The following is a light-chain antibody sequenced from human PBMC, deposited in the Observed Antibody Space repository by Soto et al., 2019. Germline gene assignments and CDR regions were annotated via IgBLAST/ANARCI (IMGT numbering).Light chain of an antibody. J-gene: IGLJ1*01. CDR1: SSDIGSYNH. CDR3: ISYTDRQSYL. V-gene: IGLV2-14*03. Sequence: QSVLAQPASVSGSPGQSITISCSGTSSDIGSYNHVAWYQQFPGKSPKLMIYAVSDRPPGVSGRFSGSKSGITASLTISGLQTEEEADYYYISYTDRQSYLFGTGTKATVL. CDR2: AVS.